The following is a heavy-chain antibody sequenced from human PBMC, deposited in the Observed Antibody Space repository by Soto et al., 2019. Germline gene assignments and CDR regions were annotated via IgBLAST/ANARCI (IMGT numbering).Heavy chain of an antibody. Sequence: GGSLRLSCAASGYTFSSYAMTWVRQAPGKGLEWVSAISNSGGNTFHADSVKGRFTISRDNSKNTLYLQMNSLRAEDTAVYYCAKDQRGVSAAARMDVWGQGTTVTSP. CDR1: GYTFSSYA. J-gene: IGHJ6*02. CDR2: ISNSGGNT. D-gene: IGHD6-13*01. CDR3: AKDQRGVSAAARMDV. V-gene: IGHV3-23*01.